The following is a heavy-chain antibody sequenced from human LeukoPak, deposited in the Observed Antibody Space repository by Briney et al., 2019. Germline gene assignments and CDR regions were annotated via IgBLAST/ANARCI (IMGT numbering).Heavy chain of an antibody. D-gene: IGHD2-8*01. V-gene: IGHV3-48*02. Sequence: AGGSLKLSCAASGFTFSSYSMNWVRQAPGKGLEWVSYIGVGSSAIYYADSVKGRFTISRDSAKTSLYLQMNSLRDDDTAVYYCARDHQWAFDIWGQGTMVTVSS. CDR2: IGVGSSAI. CDR1: GFTFSSYS. CDR3: ARDHQWAFDI. J-gene: IGHJ3*02.